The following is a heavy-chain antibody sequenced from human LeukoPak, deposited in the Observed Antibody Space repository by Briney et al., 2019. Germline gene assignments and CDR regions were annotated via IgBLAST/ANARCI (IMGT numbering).Heavy chain of an antibody. J-gene: IGHJ4*02. Sequence: SGGSLRLSCAASGFTFSSYSMNWVRQAPGKGLEWVSSISSSSSYIYYADSVKGRFTISRDNAKNSLFLQMNSLRAEDTAVYYCAKFKGHYGDSEYYFDSWGQGTLVTVSS. CDR3: AKFKGHYGDSEYYFDS. V-gene: IGHV3-21*01. D-gene: IGHD3-10*01. CDR1: GFTFSSYS. CDR2: ISSSSSYI.